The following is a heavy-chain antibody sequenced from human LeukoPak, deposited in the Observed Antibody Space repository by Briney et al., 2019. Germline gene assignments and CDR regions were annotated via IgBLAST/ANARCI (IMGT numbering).Heavy chain of an antibody. D-gene: IGHD6-6*01. J-gene: IGHJ4*03. CDR1: GESFSAYF. Sequence: SDTLSLTCAVHGESFSAYFWMWFRQVPGKGLDGIGEIDHWGSSNYSPPLKSRATISVDTSKNHFSLSLTSVTAADTAVYYCATRSSTLAAARCFDDWGQGTVVTVSS. CDR3: ATRSSTLAAARCFDD. CDR2: IDHWGSS. V-gene: IGHV4-34*01.